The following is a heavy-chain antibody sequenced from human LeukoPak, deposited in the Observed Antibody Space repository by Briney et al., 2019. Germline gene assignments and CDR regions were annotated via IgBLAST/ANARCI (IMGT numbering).Heavy chain of an antibody. CDR1: GFTFSSYW. V-gene: IGHV3-7*03. CDR3: AKGGRSGVFDY. D-gene: IGHD3-10*01. J-gene: IGHJ4*02. CDR2: IKQDGSEK. Sequence: GGSLRLSCAASGFTFSSYWMSWVRQAPGRGLEWVANIKQDGSEKYYVDSVKGRFTISRDNAKNSLYLQMNSLRAEDTAVYYCAKGGRSGVFDYWGQGTLVTVSS.